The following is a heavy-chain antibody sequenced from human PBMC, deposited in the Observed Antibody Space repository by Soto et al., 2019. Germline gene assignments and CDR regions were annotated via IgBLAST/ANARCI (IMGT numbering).Heavy chain of an antibody. CDR1: GYTLTELS. CDR2: FDPEDGET. V-gene: IGHV1-24*01. Sequence: ASVKVSCKVSGYTLTELSMHWVRQAPGKGLEWMGGFDPEDGETIYAQKFQGRVTMTEDTSTDTAYMELSSLRSEDTAVYYCATWAYYDFWSGYLFDYWGQGTLVTVS. J-gene: IGHJ4*02. D-gene: IGHD3-3*01. CDR3: ATWAYYDFWSGYLFDY.